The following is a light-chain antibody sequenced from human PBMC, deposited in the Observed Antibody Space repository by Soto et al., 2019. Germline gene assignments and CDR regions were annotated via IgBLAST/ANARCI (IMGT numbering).Light chain of an antibody. CDR2: EVT. CDR3: SSYTNINTRACV. Sequence: QSALTQPASVSGSPGQSITISCTGTSGDIGSYNRVSWYQQHPGKAPKLIIYEVTDRPSGVSNRFSGSKSRNTAYLTISGLQAEDEAEYYCSSYTNINTRACVFGTGTKLTVL. CDR1: SGDIGSYNR. V-gene: IGLV2-14*01. J-gene: IGLJ1*01.